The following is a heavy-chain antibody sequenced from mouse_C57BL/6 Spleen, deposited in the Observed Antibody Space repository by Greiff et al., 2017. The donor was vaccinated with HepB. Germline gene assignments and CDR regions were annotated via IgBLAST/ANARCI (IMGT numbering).Heavy chain of an antibody. CDR2: IWSGGST. D-gene: IGHD1-1*01. J-gene: IGHJ3*01. CDR1: GFSLTSYG. CDR3: ARPYYGSSFAWFAY. V-gene: IGHV2-2*01. Sequence: VKLQESGPGLVQPSQSLSITCTVSGFSLTSYGVHWVRQSPGKGLEWLGVIWSGGSTDYNAAFISRLSISKDNSKSQVFFKMNSLQADDTAIYYCARPYYGSSFAWFAYWGQGTLVTVSA.